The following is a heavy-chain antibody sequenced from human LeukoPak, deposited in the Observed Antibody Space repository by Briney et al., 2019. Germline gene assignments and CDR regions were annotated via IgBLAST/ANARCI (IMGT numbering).Heavy chain of an antibody. D-gene: IGHD6-19*01. CDR2: IRYDGSNK. Sequence: PGGSLRLSCAASGFTFSSYGMHWVRQAPGKGLEWVAFIRYDGSNKYYADSVKGRFTISRDNSKNTLYLQMNSLRAEDTAVYYCAKGAFPQAGIAVAGAAIAMAQDAFDIWGQGTMVTVSS. J-gene: IGHJ3*02. CDR1: GFTFSSYG. V-gene: IGHV3-30*02. CDR3: AKGAFPQAGIAVAGAAIAMAQDAFDI.